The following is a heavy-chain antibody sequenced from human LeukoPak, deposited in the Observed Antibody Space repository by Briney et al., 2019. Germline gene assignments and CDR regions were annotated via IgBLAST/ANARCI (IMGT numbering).Heavy chain of an antibody. D-gene: IGHD3-16*01. CDR3: ARGTSWGHY. V-gene: IGHV1-2*02. Sequence: ASVKVSCKASGYTFIDYYIHWVRQAPGQGLEWMGWVNPNRGDTTYAQKFQGRVTMTTNTSISTAYMDLTRVTSGDTAVYYCARGTSWGHYWGQGTLLTVSS. CDR2: VNPNRGDT. CDR1: GYTFIDYY. J-gene: IGHJ4*02.